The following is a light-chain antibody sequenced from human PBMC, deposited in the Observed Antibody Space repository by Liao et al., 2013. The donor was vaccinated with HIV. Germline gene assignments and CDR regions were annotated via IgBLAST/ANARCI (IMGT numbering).Light chain of an antibody. CDR1: ALPKQY. Sequence: SYELTQPPSVSVSPGQTARITCSGDALPKQYAYWYQQKPGQAPVLVIFNDIYRPSGIPERFSGSTSGTTATLTISGVQTEDEADFYCLSTDMSGFHQLFGGGTKLTVL. CDR3: LSTDMSGFHQL. V-gene: IGLV3-25*03. J-gene: IGLJ2*01. CDR2: NDI.